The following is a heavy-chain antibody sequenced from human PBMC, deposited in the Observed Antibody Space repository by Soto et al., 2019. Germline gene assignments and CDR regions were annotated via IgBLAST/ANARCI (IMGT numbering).Heavy chain of an antibody. CDR1: GFTFSSYA. J-gene: IGHJ6*02. Sequence: GGSLRLSCAASGFTFSSYAMHWVRQAPGKGLEWVAVISYDGSNKYYADSVKGRFTISRDNSKNTLYLQMNSLRAEDTAVYYCARDQKGEYSYGPNYYYGMDVWGQGTTVTV. CDR3: ARDQKGEYSYGPNYYYGMDV. CDR2: ISYDGSNK. D-gene: IGHD5-18*01. V-gene: IGHV3-30-3*01.